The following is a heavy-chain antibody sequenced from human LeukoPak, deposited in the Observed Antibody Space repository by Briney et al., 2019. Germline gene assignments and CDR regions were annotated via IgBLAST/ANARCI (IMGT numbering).Heavy chain of an antibody. CDR1: GYTFTSYG. D-gene: IGHD2-2*01. CDR2: ISAYNGNT. CDR3: ATYCSSTSCYRDVAFDI. V-gene: IGHV1-18*01. Sequence: GASVKVSCKASGYTFTSYGISWVRQAPGQGLEWMGWISAYNGNTNYAQKLQGRVTMTTDTSTSTAYMELRSLRSDDTAVYYCATYCSSTSCYRDVAFDIWGQGTMVTVSS. J-gene: IGHJ3*02.